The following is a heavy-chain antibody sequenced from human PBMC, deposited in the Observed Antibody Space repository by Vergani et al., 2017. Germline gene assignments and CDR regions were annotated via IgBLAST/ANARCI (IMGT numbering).Heavy chain of an antibody. D-gene: IGHD3-9*01. J-gene: IGHJ4*02. CDR1: GFTFSSYA. Sequence: EVQVLESGGGLVQPGGSLRLSCAASGFTFSSYAMSWVRQAPGKGLEWVSAISGSGGSTYYADSVMGRFTISRDNSKNTLYLQMNSLRAEDTAVYYCAKDSTGLGDILTGPFDYWGQGTLVTVSS. CDR2: ISGSGGST. CDR3: AKDSTGLGDILTGPFDY. V-gene: IGHV3-23*01.